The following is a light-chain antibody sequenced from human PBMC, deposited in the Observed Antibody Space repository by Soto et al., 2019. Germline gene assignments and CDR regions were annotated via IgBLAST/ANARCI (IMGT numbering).Light chain of an antibody. Sequence: DIQMTPSPSTLSGSVGDRVTITCRASQTISSWLCCYQKKPGNAPKLLIYKASTLKSGVPSMFSSRGAGTEFTLTISSLQPDDVATYYCQHYNCYSEAFGQGTKVDIK. CDR2: KAS. V-gene: IGKV1-5*03. CDR3: QHYNCYSEA. CDR1: QTISSW. J-gene: IGKJ1*01.